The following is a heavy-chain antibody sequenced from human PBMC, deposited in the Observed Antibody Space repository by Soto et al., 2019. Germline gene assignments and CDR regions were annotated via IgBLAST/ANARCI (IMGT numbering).Heavy chain of an antibody. D-gene: IGHD5-18*01. CDR2: INPNSGGT. J-gene: IGHJ4*02. CDR1: GYTFTGYY. CDR3: ARASDTAMAAFDY. Sequence: GASVKVSCKASGYTFTGYYMHWVRQAPGQGLEWMGWINPNSGGTNYAQKFQGRVTMTRDTSISTAYMELSRLRSDDTAVYYCARASDTAMAAFDYWGQGTLVTVSS. V-gene: IGHV1-2*02.